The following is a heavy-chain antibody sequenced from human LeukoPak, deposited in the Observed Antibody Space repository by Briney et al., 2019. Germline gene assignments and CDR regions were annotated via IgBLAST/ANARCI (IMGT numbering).Heavy chain of an antibody. D-gene: IGHD3-3*01. Sequence: SETLSLTCAVYGGSFSDYYWGWIRQPPGKGLEWIGSIYYSGSTYYNPSLKSRVTISVDTSKNQFSLKLSSVAAADTAVYYCASFTYYDFWSGYYTESDAFDIWGQGTMVTVSS. CDR3: ASFTYYDFWSGYYTESDAFDI. CDR2: IYYSGST. J-gene: IGHJ3*02. CDR1: GGSFSDYY. V-gene: IGHV4-39*01.